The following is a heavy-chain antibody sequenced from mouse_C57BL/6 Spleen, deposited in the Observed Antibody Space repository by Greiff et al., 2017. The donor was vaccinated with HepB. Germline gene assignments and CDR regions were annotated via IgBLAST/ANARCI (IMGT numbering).Heavy chain of an antibody. D-gene: IGHD2-1*01. CDR1: GYSITSGYY. Sequence: EVQRVESGPGLVKPSQSLSLTCSVTGYSITSGYYWNWIRQFPGNKLEWMGYISYDGSNNYNPSLKNRISITRDTSKNQFFLKLNSVTTEDTATYYCAREGSGNYPYLYWYFDVWGTGTTVTVSS. CDR3: AREGSGNYPYLYWYFDV. CDR2: ISYDGSN. J-gene: IGHJ1*03. V-gene: IGHV3-6*01.